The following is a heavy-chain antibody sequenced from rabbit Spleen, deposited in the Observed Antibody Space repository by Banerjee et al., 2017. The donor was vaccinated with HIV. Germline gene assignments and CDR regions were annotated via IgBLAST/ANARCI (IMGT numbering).Heavy chain of an antibody. V-gene: IGHV1S45*01. CDR3: ARDTGSSFSSYGMDL. CDR2: IDSGSSGFT. Sequence: QEQLVESGGGLVQPEGSLTLTRTASGVSFTGDSFSGDSYMCWVRQAPGKGLEWIVCIDSGSSGFTYFASWAKGRFTISKTSSTTVTLQMTSLTAADTATYFCARDTGSSFSSYGMDLWGPGTLVTVS. J-gene: IGHJ6*01. D-gene: IGHD8-1*01. CDR1: GVSFTGDSF.